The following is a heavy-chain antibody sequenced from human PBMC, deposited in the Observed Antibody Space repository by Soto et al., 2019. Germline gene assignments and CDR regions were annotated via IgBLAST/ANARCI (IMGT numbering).Heavy chain of an antibody. Sequence: GGSLRLSCAASGFTLRSYWMHWVRQAPGKGLVWVSHIDSDGSSTTYADSVRGRFTISRDNSKNTAYLQMSSLRVEDTAVYYCLRDGGNWSSIDYWGQGTLVTGSS. CDR2: IDSDGSST. CDR3: LRDGGNWSSIDY. D-gene: IGHD3-3*01. CDR1: GFTLRSYW. J-gene: IGHJ4*02. V-gene: IGHV3-74*03.